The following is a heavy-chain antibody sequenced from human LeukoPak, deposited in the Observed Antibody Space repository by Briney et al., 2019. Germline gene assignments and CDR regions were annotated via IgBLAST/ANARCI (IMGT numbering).Heavy chain of an antibody. CDR3: ARDYSGSLDY. CDR1: GGSLSSAHG. D-gene: IGHD3-10*01. V-gene: IGHV4-61*01. CDR2: SQNSGCT. J-gene: IGHJ4*02. Sequence: PSETLSLTCTVSGGSLSSAHGWSWIRQPPGKGLEWIGYSQNSGCTNCNPSLKSRVTISVDTSKNQFSLKLSSVTAADTAVYYCARDYSGSLDYWGQGTLVTVPS.